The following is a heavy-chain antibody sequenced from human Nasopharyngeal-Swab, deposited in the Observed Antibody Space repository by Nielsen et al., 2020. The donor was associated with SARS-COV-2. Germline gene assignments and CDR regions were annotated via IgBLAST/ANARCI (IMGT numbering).Heavy chain of an antibody. D-gene: IGHD6-13*01. V-gene: IGHV3-23*01. Sequence: VRQAPGKGLEWVSTLSGTGESTYYADSVTGRFAISRDNSNNTLYLQMHGLRAEDTAIYFCAKAWAAAGLSFYHYMDVWGKGTTVTVSS. CDR3: AKAWAAAGLSFYHYMDV. J-gene: IGHJ6*03. CDR2: LSGTGEST.